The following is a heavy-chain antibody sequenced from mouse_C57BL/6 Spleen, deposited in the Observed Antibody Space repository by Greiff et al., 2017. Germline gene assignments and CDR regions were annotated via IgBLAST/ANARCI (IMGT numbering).Heavy chain of an antibody. CDR1: GYTFTSYW. V-gene: IGHV1-69*01. D-gene: IGHD3-2*02. CDR2: IDPSDSYT. J-gene: IGHJ2*01. Sequence: QVQLQQPGAELVMPGASVKLSCKASGYTFTSYWMHWVKQRPGQGLEWIGEIDPSDSYTNYNQKFKGKSTLTVDKSSSTAYMQLSSLTSEDSAVYYCARSQLRLRGGFDYWGQGTTLTVSS. CDR3: ARSQLRLRGGFDY.